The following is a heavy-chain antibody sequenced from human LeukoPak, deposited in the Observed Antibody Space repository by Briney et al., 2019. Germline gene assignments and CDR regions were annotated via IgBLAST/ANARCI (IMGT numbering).Heavy chain of an antibody. V-gene: IGHV3-48*01. CDR3: AGISGWYGSVIDY. D-gene: IGHD6-19*01. CDR2: ISTSSSTI. Sequence: GGSLRLSCAASGFTFSGYYMNWVRQAPGKGLEWVSYISTSSSTIYYADSVKGRFTISRDNAKNSLYLQMNSLKAEDTAVYYCAGISGWYGSVIDYWGQGTLVTVSS. J-gene: IGHJ4*02. CDR1: GFTFSGYY.